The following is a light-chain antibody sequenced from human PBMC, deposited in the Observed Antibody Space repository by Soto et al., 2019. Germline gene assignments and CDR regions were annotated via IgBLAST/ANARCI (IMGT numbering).Light chain of an antibody. Sequence: QSALTXPASVSASPGQSITIPCTGTSSDVGSYNLVSWFQQHPGKVPKLLIYEGTKRPSGLSDPFSGSKSGTTASLTISGLQADDEVHYYCYSYAGENLYVFGTGTKVTVL. CDR2: EGT. CDR1: SSDVGSYNL. CDR3: YSYAGENLYV. J-gene: IGLJ1*01. V-gene: IGLV2-23*01.